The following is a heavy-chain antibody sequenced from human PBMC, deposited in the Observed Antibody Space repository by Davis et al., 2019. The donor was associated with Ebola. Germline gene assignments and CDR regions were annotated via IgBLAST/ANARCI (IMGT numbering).Heavy chain of an antibody. Sequence: MPSETLSLTCAVYGGSFSGYYWSWIRQPPGKGLEWIGEINHSGSTNYNPSLKSRVTISVDTSKNQFSLKLSSVTAADTAVYYCARGAAAEGKNWFDPWGQGTLVTVSS. CDR2: INHSGST. V-gene: IGHV4-34*01. D-gene: IGHD6-13*01. CDR3: ARGAAAEGKNWFDP. J-gene: IGHJ5*02. CDR1: GGSFSGYY.